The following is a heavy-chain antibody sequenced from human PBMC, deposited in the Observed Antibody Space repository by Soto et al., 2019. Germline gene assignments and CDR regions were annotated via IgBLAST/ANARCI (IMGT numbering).Heavy chain of an antibody. V-gene: IGHV3-23*01. CDR1: GFTFDDNA. CDR2: ISGSGGST. D-gene: IGHD3-3*02. Sequence: GGSLRLSCAASGFTFDDNAMHWVRQAPGKGLEWVSAISGSGGSTYYADSVKGRFTISRDNSKNTLYLQMNSLRAEDTAVYYCANIRHQYYGMDVWGQGTTVTVSS. CDR3: ANIRHQYYGMDV. J-gene: IGHJ6*02.